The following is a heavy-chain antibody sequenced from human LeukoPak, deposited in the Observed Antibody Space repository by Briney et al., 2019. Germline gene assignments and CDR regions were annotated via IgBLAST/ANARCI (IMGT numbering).Heavy chain of an antibody. CDR2: ISGGGGNT. J-gene: IGHJ4*02. D-gene: IGHD6-13*01. V-gene: IGHV3-23*01. CDR3: ARDGSSSSYYFDY. Sequence: PGGSLRLSCAASGFTFNNYAMSWVRQAPGKGLEWVSVISGGGGNTYYADSVKGRFTISRDKSKNTVDLQMNSLRAEDTAIYYCARDGSSSSYYFDYWGQGTLVTVSS. CDR1: GFTFNNYA.